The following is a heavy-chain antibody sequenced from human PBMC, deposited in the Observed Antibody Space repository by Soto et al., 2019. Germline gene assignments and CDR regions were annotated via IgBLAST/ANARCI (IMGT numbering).Heavy chain of an antibody. V-gene: IGHV3-7*01. J-gene: IGHJ6*02. D-gene: IGHD6-19*01. CDR3: ARDADASGWYHYGFDV. Sequence: PGGSLRLSCAASKFSLSSYWMNWVSQVPGKGLEWVANIKQDGTERYYVDSVKGRFFISRDNAKNSLYLQMNSLRAEDTAVYYCARDADASGWYHYGFDVWAQGTMVTVSS. CDR1: KFSLSSYW. CDR2: IKQDGTER.